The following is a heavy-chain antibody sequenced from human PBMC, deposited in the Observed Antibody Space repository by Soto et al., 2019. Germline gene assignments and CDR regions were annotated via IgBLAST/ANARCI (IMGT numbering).Heavy chain of an antibody. CDR2: ISYSGDT. J-gene: IGHJ3*02. D-gene: IGHD6-19*01. Sequence: SETLSLTCTVSGGSISSYYWSWIRQPPGKGLEWIGYISYSGDTNYNPSLKSRVTISVDTSKNQFSLNLSSVTAADTAVYYCARDPQWLVGNNAFDIWGQGTMVTVS. V-gene: IGHV4-59*01. CDR1: GGSISSYY. CDR3: ARDPQWLVGNNAFDI.